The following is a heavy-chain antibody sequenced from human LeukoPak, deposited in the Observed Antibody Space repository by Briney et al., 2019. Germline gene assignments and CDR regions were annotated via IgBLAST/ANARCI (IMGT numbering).Heavy chain of an antibody. V-gene: IGHV3-23*01. CDR1: GFTFSGYA. D-gene: IGHD3-22*01. CDR3: AKATGLSGDYYDSSGYSEFDY. CDR2: ISGSGGST. Sequence: GGSLRLSCAASGFTFSGYAMSWVRQAPGKGLEWVSAISGSGGSTYYADSVKGRFAISRDNSKNTLYLQMNSLRAEDTAVYYCAKATGLSGDYYDSSGYSEFDYWGQGTLVTVSS. J-gene: IGHJ4*02.